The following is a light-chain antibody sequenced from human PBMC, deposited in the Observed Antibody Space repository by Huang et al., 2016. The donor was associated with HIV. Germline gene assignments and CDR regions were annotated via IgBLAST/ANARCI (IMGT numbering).Light chain of an antibody. CDR1: QSVGSN. V-gene: IGKV3D-15*01. CDR3: HQYNKWHS. CDR2: AAS. Sequence: EIVMTQSPATLSVSPGDRVTLSCRASQSVGSNLAWFQQKSEEAPRLLIYAASTRATGIPARFSGRGSGTAFTLTISGLQSEDFSIYFCHQYNKWHSFGQGTKVDIK. J-gene: IGKJ2*01.